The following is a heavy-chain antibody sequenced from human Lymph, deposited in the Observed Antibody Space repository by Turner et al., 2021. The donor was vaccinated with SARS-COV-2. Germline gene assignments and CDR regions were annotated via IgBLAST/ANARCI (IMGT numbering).Heavy chain of an antibody. CDR1: GFTFSSYA. V-gene: IGHV3-23*01. Sequence: EVQLLESGGGLVQPGGSLRLSCAASGFTFSSYAMSWVRQAPGEGLDWVSAISGSGGSTYYADSVKGRFTISRDNSKNTLYLQMNSLRAEDTAVYYCARDLMEVGGMDVWGQGTTVTVSS. CDR3: ARDLMEVGGMDV. CDR2: ISGSGGST. J-gene: IGHJ6*02. D-gene: IGHD3-3*01.